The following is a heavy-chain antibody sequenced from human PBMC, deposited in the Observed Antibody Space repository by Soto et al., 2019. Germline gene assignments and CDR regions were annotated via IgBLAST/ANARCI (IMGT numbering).Heavy chain of an antibody. D-gene: IGHD5-18*01. CDR2: ISYDGSNK. V-gene: IGHV3-30*03. CDR3: ARDYSSYGPFDY. J-gene: IGHJ4*02. CDR1: GLTFSSYG. Sequence: GGSLRLSCAASGLTFSSYGMHWVRQAPGRGLEWVAVISYDGSNKNYADSVKGRFTISRDNSKNTVYLQMNSLRAEDTAVYYCARDYSSYGPFDYWGQGTLVTVSS.